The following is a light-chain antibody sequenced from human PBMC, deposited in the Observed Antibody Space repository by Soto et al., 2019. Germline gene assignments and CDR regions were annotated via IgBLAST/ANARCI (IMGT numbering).Light chain of an antibody. Sequence: EIVLTQSPGTLSLSPGERATLSCRASQSVSNNYLAWYQQKPGQAPRLLIYGASNRATGIPDRFSGSRSGTDFTLTISRLESEDFAVYYCQQYGSSGTFGQGTKVDI. CDR1: QSVSNNY. CDR2: GAS. V-gene: IGKV3-20*01. J-gene: IGKJ1*01. CDR3: QQYGSSGT.